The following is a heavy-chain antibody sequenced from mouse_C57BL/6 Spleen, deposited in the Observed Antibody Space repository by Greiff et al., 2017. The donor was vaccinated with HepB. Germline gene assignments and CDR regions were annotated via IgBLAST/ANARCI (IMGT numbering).Heavy chain of an antibody. Sequence: VNVVESGAELARPGASVKMSCKASGYTFTSYTMHWVKQRPGQGLEWIGYINPSSGYTKYNQKFKDKATLTADKSSSTAYMQLSSLTSEDSAVYYCAREQDSSGYGDDFDYWGQGTTLTVSS. CDR2: INPSSGYT. J-gene: IGHJ2*01. D-gene: IGHD3-2*02. CDR3: AREQDSSGYGDDFDY. CDR1: GYTFTSYT. V-gene: IGHV1-4*01.